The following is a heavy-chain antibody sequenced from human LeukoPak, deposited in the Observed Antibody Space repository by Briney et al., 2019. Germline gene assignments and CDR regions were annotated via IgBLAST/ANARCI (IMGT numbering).Heavy chain of an antibody. Sequence: SVKVSCKASGGTFSSYAISWVRQAPGQGLEWMGGIIPIFGTANYAQKFQGRVTITADESTSAAYMELSSLRSEDTAVYYCARAPTTVTTLFYYWGQGTLVTVSS. CDR3: ARAPTTVTTLFYY. CDR1: GGTFSSYA. D-gene: IGHD4-17*01. J-gene: IGHJ4*02. CDR2: IIPIFGTA. V-gene: IGHV1-69*13.